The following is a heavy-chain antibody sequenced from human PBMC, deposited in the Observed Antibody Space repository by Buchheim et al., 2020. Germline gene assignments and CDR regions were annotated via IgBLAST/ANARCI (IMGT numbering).Heavy chain of an antibody. V-gene: IGHV1-46*01. CDR1: GYTFTSYY. Sequence: QVQLVQSGAEVKKPGASVKVSCKASGYTFTSYYMHWVRQAPGQGLEWMGIINPSGGSTSYAQKFQGRVTMTRDTSTSPVYMEQSSLRSEDTAVYYCARDFRVVAANNYGMDVWGQGTT. CDR2: INPSGGST. J-gene: IGHJ6*02. CDR3: ARDFRVVAANNYGMDV. D-gene: IGHD2-15*01.